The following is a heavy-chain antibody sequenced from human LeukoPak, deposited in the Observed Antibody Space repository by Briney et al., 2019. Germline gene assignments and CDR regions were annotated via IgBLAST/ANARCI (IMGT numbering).Heavy chain of an antibody. CDR3: ARGVGSWFDP. D-gene: IGHD2-15*01. CDR1: GYTFMNYG. Sequence: ASVKVSCKTSGYTFMNYGITWVRQAPGQGLEWMGWISAYNGDTKYAQNLQGRVTMTTDTSTGTAYMELSSLRSEDTAVYYCARGVGSWFDPWGQGTLVTVSS. CDR2: ISAYNGDT. J-gene: IGHJ5*02. V-gene: IGHV1-18*01.